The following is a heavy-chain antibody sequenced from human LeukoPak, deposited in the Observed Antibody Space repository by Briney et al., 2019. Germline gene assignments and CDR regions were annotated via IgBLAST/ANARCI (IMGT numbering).Heavy chain of an antibody. D-gene: IGHD6-13*01. CDR3: AKGGFSSSFDY. Sequence: GGSLRLSCAASGFTFSTYKMNWVRQAPGKGLEWVSSISGSGTYMYYADSLKGRFTVSRDNAKNSLYLQMNSLRAEDTAVYYCAKGGFSSSFDYWGQGTLVTVSS. J-gene: IGHJ4*02. V-gene: IGHV3-21*04. CDR1: GFTFSTYK. CDR2: ISGSGTYM.